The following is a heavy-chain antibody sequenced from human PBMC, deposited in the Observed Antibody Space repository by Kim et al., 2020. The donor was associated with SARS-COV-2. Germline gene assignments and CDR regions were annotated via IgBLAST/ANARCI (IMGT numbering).Heavy chain of an antibody. CDR2: INAGNGNT. CDR3: ARVTRITGTLDY. CDR1: GYTFTSYA. V-gene: IGHV1-3*01. J-gene: IGHJ4*02. Sequence: ASVKVSCKASGYTFTSYAMHWVRQAPGQRLEWMGWINAGNGNTKYSQKFQGRVTITRDTSASTAYMELSSLRSEDTAVYYCARVTRITGTLDYWGQGTLVTVSS. D-gene: IGHD1-20*01.